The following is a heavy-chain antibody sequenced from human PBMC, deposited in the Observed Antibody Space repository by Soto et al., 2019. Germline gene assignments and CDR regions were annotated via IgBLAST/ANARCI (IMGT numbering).Heavy chain of an antibody. Sequence: EVQLVESGGGLIQPGGSLRVSCAASGFTVSSNYMSWVRQAPGKGLEWVSLIYSGGSTYYADSVKGRFTISRDNSKNTLYLQMSSLRAEDMAVYYCARGYSSSWYVGLGYWGQGTLVTVSS. J-gene: IGHJ4*02. V-gene: IGHV3-53*01. CDR2: IYSGGST. D-gene: IGHD6-13*01. CDR3: ARGYSSSWYVGLGY. CDR1: GFTVSSNY.